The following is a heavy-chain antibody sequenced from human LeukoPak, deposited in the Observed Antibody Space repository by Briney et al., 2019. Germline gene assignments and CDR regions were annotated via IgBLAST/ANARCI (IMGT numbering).Heavy chain of an antibody. CDR2: INPSGGST. D-gene: IGHD3-9*01. CDR3: AIDILTGYQNKNWFDH. V-gene: IGHV1-46*01. CDR1: GYTFTDYY. J-gene: IGHJ5*02. Sequence: ASVKVSCKVSGYTFTDYYMHWVRQAPGQGLEWMGIINPSGGSTSYAQKFQGRVTMTRDTSTSTVYMELSSLRSEDTAVYYCAIDILTGYQNKNWFDHWGQGTLVTVSS.